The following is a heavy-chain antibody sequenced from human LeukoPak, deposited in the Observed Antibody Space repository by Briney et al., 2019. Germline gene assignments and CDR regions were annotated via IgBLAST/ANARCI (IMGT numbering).Heavy chain of an antibody. Sequence: SGGSLRLSCAASGFTFNSYSMNWVRQAPGKGLEWVSSISSSSSYIYYADSVKGRFTISRDNAKNSLYLQMNSLRAEDTAVYYCARVELNYYGMDVWGQGTTVTVSS. CDR1: GFTFNSYS. CDR2: ISSSSSYI. CDR3: ARVELNYYGMDV. D-gene: IGHD3-10*01. V-gene: IGHV3-21*01. J-gene: IGHJ6*02.